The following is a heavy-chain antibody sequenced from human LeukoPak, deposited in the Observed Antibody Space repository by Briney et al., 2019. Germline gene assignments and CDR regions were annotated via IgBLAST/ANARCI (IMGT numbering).Heavy chain of an antibody. Sequence: ASVKVSCKASGYTFTSYGISWVRQAPGQGLEWMGWISPYNGNTNYAQKLQGRVTMTTDTSTSTAYMELRSLRSDDTAVYYCARALGGYDSSGYYVWGQGTLVTVSS. CDR2: ISPYNGNT. J-gene: IGHJ4*02. V-gene: IGHV1-18*01. D-gene: IGHD3-22*01. CDR3: ARALGGYDSSGYYV. CDR1: GYTFTSYG.